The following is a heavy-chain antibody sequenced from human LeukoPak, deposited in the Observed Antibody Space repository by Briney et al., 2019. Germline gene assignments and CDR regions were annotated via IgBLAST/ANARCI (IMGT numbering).Heavy chain of an antibody. CDR3: ARDSSTSYYYMDV. D-gene: IGHD6-13*01. Sequence: GGSLRLSCAASGFTFSSYWMHWVRQAPGKGLVWVSRINSDGSSTTYADSVKGRFTISRDNAENTLYLQMNSLRAEDTAVYYCARDSSTSYYYMDVWGKGTTVTVFS. CDR1: GFTFSSYW. CDR2: INSDGSST. J-gene: IGHJ6*03. V-gene: IGHV3-74*01.